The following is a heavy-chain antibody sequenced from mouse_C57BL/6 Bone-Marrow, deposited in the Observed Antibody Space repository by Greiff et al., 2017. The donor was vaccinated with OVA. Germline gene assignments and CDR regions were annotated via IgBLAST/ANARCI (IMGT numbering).Heavy chain of an antibody. CDR3: ASPYSLYAMDY. Sequence: VKLKESGPGLVQPSQSLSITCTVSGFSLTSYGVHWVRQSPGKGLEWLGVIWSGGSTDYNAAFISRLSISKDNSKSQVFFKMNSLQADDTAIYYCASPYSLYAMDYWGQGTSVTVSS. D-gene: IGHD2-12*01. CDR1: GFSLTSYG. CDR2: IWSGGST. V-gene: IGHV2-2*01. J-gene: IGHJ4*01.